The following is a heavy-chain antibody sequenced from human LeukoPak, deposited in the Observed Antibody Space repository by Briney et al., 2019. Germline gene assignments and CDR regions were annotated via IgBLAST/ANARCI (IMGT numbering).Heavy chain of an antibody. J-gene: IGHJ4*02. V-gene: IGHV3-30*18. CDR3: AKDQIGWAPGYVSGPLDQ. CDR1: GFSFTMYG. Sequence: GRPLRLSCAASGFSFTMYGVHWVRQAPGKGLEWVAVISTDGNNEYYANSVKGRFTISRDNSKNTVYLQMTSLRTEDTAVYYCAKDQIGWAPGYVSGPLDQWGQGTLVTVSS. CDR2: ISTDGNNE. D-gene: IGHD6-19*01.